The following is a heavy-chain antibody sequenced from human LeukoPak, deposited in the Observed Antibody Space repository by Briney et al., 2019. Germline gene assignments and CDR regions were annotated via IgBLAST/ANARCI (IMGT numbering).Heavy chain of an antibody. Sequence: SETLSLTCTVSGGSISSGSYYWSWIRQPAGKGLEWIGRIYTSGSTNYNPSLKSRVTISVDTSKNQFSLKLSSVTAADTAVYYCASGKHDFWSGYATNWFDPWGQGTLVTVSS. V-gene: IGHV4-61*02. CDR3: ASGKHDFWSGYATNWFDP. D-gene: IGHD3-3*01. CDR1: GGSISSGSYY. J-gene: IGHJ5*02. CDR2: IYTSGST.